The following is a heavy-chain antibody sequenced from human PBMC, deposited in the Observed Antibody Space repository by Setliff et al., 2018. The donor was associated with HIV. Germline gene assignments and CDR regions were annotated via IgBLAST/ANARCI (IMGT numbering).Heavy chain of an antibody. CDR2: ISWNSDIT. D-gene: IGHD3-10*01. CDR1: GFNFNNYA. CDR3: ARRDSGDGSDYYYVGV. Sequence: GGSLRLSCGGSGFNFNNYAMHWVRQSPGKGLEWVSGISWNSDITGYADSAEGRFTISRDNARNSLYLLMNSLRVEDTAVYFCARRDSGDGSDYYYVGVWGKGTTVTVSS. V-gene: IGHV3-9*01. J-gene: IGHJ6*03.